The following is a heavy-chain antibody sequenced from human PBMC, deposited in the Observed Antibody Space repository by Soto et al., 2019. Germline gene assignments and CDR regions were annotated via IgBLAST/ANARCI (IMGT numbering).Heavy chain of an antibody. CDR1: GFTFSSYS. V-gene: IGHV3-21*01. D-gene: IGHD3-22*01. CDR3: ACGYYYDSSGYYDPDAFDI. J-gene: IGHJ3*02. Sequence: GVSLRLSCAASGFTFSSYSMNWVRQAPGKGLEWVSSISSSISYICYADSVKGLFTTSRDNAKTSLYLQMNSLRAEDRAVYYCACGYYYDSSGYYDPDAFDIWGQGTMVTVSS. CDR2: ISSSISYI.